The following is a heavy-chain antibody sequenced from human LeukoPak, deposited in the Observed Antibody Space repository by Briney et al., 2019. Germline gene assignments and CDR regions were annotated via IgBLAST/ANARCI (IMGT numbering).Heavy chain of an antibody. CDR1: GFTFSSYA. CDR3: AKGNSGSYFFDY. CDR2: ISGSGGST. J-gene: IGHJ4*02. D-gene: IGHD1-26*01. V-gene: IGHV3-23*01. Sequence: GGSLRLSCAASGFTFSSYAMSWVRQAPGKGLEWVSAISGSGGSTCYADSVKGRFTISRDNSKNTLYLQMNSLRAEDTAVYYCAKGNSGSYFFDYWGQGTLVTVSS.